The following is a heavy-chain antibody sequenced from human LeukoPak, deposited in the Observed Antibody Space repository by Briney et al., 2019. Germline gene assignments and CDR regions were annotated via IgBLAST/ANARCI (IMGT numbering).Heavy chain of an antibody. Sequence: PSETLSLTCTVSGGSISSSSYYWGWIRQPPGKGLEWIGTFYYSGSTYYNPSLKSRVTVSVDTSKNQFSLNLSPVTAADTAVYYCARHSTSYDYVWGSYRYTPSYYFDYWGQGTLVTVSS. V-gene: IGHV4-39*01. D-gene: IGHD3-16*02. CDR3: ARHSTSYDYVWGSYRYTPSYYFDY. CDR1: GGSISSSSYY. CDR2: FYYSGST. J-gene: IGHJ4*02.